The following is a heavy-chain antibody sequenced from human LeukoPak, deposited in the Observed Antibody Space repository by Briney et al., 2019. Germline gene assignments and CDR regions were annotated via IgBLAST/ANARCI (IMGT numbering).Heavy chain of an antibody. CDR1: GFTFSSYS. V-gene: IGHV3-48*01. D-gene: IGHD3-22*01. Sequence: PGGSLRLSCAASGFTFSSYSMNWVRQAPGKGLEWVSYISSSSSTIYYADSVKGRFTISRDNAKNSLYLQMNSLRAEDTAVYYCARDSSVYYDTLACYDDAFDIWGQGTMVTVSS. J-gene: IGHJ3*02. CDR3: ARDSSVYYDTLACYDDAFDI. CDR2: ISSSSSTI.